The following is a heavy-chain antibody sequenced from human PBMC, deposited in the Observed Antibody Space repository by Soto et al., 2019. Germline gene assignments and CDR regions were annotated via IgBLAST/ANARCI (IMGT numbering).Heavy chain of an antibody. V-gene: IGHV3-30*18. CDR3: AKTRPAKCSSPNCFAFDP. D-gene: IGHD2-2*01. CDR2: ISYDASDK. Sequence: GGSLRLSCAASGFTFSDYGMHWVRQAPGKGLEWVAIISYDASDKYYVDSVKGRSTISRDNSKNMLYLQMSSLRAEDTAVYYCAKTRPAKCSSPNCFAFDPWGQGTLVTVSS. J-gene: IGHJ5*02. CDR1: GFTFSDYG.